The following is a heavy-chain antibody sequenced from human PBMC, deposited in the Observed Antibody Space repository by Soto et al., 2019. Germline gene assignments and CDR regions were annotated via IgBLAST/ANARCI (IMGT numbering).Heavy chain of an antibody. V-gene: IGHV4-39*01. J-gene: IGHJ5*02. Sequence: QLHLRESGPGLVKPSETLSLTCTVSGGSITSSSYYWGWIRQPPGKGLEWIGSIYYSGSTYYNPSLKSRVTISVDTSKNQFYLKLSSVTAADTAVYYCATQEVGGSYVYTFDPWGQGTLVTVSS. CDR3: ATQEVGGSYVYTFDP. D-gene: IGHD1-26*01. CDR1: GGSITSSSYY. CDR2: IYYSGST.